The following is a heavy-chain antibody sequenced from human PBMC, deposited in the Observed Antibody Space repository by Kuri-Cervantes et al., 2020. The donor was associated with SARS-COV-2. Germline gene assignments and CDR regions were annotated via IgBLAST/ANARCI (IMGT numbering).Heavy chain of an antibody. D-gene: IGHD1-26*01. CDR1: GGSVSGYY. Sequence: GSLRLSCTVSGGSVSGYYWTWMRQPPGKGLEWIGNIHYSGRTNYNTSLDSRVTISVDTSQNQLSLRLSSVTAADTAVYYCARMGATKGSYYYGVDVWGQGTTVTVSS. CDR3: ARMGATKGSYYYGVDV. CDR2: IHYSGRT. J-gene: IGHJ6*02. V-gene: IGHV4-59*02.